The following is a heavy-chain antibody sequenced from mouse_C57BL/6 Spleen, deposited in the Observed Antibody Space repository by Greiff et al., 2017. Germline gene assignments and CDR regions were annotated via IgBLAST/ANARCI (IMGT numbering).Heavy chain of an antibody. CDR2: ISDGGSYT. J-gene: IGHJ2*01. Sequence: EVQVVESGGGLVKPGGSLKLSCAASGFTFSSYAMSWVRQTPEKRLEWVATISDGGSYTYYPDNVKGRFTLSRDNAKNNLYLQMSHLKSENTAMYDCARDSMVTTRDYFDYWGQGTTLTVSS. CDR1: GFTFSSYA. D-gene: IGHD2-2*01. V-gene: IGHV5-4*01. CDR3: ARDSMVTTRDYFDY.